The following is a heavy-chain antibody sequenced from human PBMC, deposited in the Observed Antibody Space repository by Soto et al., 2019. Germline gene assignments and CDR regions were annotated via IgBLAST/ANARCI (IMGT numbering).Heavy chain of an antibody. V-gene: IGHV3-30-3*01. Sequence: GGSLRLSCAASGFTFSSYAMHWVRQAPGKGLEWVAVISYDGSNKYYADSVKGRFTIPRDNSKNTLYLQMNSLRAEDTAVYYCARDRSGSSDAFDIWGQGTMVTVSS. CDR1: GFTFSSYA. J-gene: IGHJ3*02. D-gene: IGHD1-26*01. CDR3: ARDRSGSSDAFDI. CDR2: ISYDGSNK.